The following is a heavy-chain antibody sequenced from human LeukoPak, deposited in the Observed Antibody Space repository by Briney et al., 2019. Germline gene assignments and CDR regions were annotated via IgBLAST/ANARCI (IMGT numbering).Heavy chain of an antibody. Sequence: GESLKISCKGSGYSFTSYCIGWVRQMPGKGLEWMGIIYPGDSDTRYSPSFQGQVTISADKSISTAYLQWSSLKASDTAMYYCARHVRRGYCSSTSCYARWFDPWGQGTLVTVSS. CDR1: GYSFTSYC. CDR3: ARHVRRGYCSSTSCYARWFDP. J-gene: IGHJ5*02. CDR2: IYPGDSDT. D-gene: IGHD2-2*01. V-gene: IGHV5-51*01.